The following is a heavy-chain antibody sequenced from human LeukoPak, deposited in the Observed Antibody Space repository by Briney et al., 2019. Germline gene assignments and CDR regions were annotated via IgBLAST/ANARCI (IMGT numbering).Heavy chain of an antibody. D-gene: IGHD1-26*01. J-gene: IGHJ5*02. CDR1: GFTFSSYA. V-gene: IGHV3-23*01. Sequence: GGSLRLSCTVSGFTFSSYAMSWVRQAPGKGLEWVSAISGSGGSTYYADSVKGRFTISRDNSKNTLYLQMTSLRAEDTAVYYCAKGGIVGATTDNWFDPWGQGTLVTVSS. CDR2: ISGSGGST. CDR3: AKGGIVGATTDNWFDP.